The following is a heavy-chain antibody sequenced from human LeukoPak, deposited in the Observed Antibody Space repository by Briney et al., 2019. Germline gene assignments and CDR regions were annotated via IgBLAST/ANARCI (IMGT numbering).Heavy chain of an antibody. CDR2: ISSSGSTI. V-gene: IGHV3-48*03. CDR1: GFTFSSYE. J-gene: IGHJ4*02. Sequence: GGSLRLSCAASGFTFSSYEMNWVRQAPGKGLEWVSYISSSGSTIYYADSVEGRFTISRDNAKNSLFLQMNSLRAEDTALYYCARSLYYYDSSGYYGIDYWGQGTLVTVSS. CDR3: ARSLYYYDSSGYYGIDY. D-gene: IGHD3-22*01.